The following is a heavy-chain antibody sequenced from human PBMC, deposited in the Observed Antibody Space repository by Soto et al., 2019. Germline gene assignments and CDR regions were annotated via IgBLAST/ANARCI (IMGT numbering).Heavy chain of an antibody. CDR2: IYHSGST. CDR1: GGSISSGGYS. D-gene: IGHD3-22*01. V-gene: IGHV4-30-2*01. J-gene: IGHJ4*02. CDR3: ARVRSYYDSSGPFDY. Sequence: QLQLQESGSGLVKPSQTLSLTCAVSGGSISSGGYSWSWIRQPPGKGLEWIGYIYHSGSTYYNPSLKSRVTISVDRSKNQFSLKLSSVTAADTAVYYCARVRSYYDSSGPFDYWGQGTLVTVSS.